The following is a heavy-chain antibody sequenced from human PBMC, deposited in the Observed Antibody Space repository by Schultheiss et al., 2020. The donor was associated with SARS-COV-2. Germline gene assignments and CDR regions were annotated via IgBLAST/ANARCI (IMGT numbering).Heavy chain of an antibody. CDR1: GESFNGFS. CDR2: INHSGST. J-gene: IGHJ4*02. Sequence: SETLSLTCAVYGESFNGFSWTWIRQSPGKGLEWIGEINHSGSTNYNPSLKSRVTISVDMSKNQLSLKLRSVTAADTAVYYCARGRHSSSLYYYDSSGRQYKVIYYFDYWGQGTLVTVSS. V-gene: IGHV4-34*01. CDR3: ARGRHSSSLYYYDSSGRQYKVIYYFDY. D-gene: IGHD3-22*01.